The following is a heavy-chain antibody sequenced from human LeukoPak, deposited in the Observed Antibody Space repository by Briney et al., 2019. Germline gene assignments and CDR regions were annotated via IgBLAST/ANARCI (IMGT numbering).Heavy chain of an antibody. CDR2: IHYSGST. J-gene: IGHJ2*01. D-gene: IGHD2-15*01. Sequence: SETLSLTCTVSGGSISSGVYYWSWIRQHPGKGLEWIGYIHYSGSTYYNPSLKSRVTISVDMSKNQFSLKLSSMTVADTAVYYCARVNCSGGSCYRLWYFDLWGRGTLVTVSS. V-gene: IGHV4-31*03. CDR3: ARVNCSGGSCYRLWYFDL. CDR1: GGSISSGVYY.